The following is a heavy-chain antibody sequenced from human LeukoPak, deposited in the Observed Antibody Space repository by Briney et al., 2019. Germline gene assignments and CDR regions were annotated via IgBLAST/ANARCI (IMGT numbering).Heavy chain of an antibody. V-gene: IGHV1-2*02. CDR2: INPNSGGT. Sequence: GASVKVSCKASGYTFTGYYMHWVRQAPGQGLEWMGWINPNSGGTNYAQKLQGRVTMTTDTSTSTAYMELRSLRSDDTAVYYCARVHLPLLWFGELLGTQGYYYYYMDVWGKGTTVTVSS. CDR1: GYTFTGYY. D-gene: IGHD3-10*01. J-gene: IGHJ6*03. CDR3: ARVHLPLLWFGELLGTQGYYYYYMDV.